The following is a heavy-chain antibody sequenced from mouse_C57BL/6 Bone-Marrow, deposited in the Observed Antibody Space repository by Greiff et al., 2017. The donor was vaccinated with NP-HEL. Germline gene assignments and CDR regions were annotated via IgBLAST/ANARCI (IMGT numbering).Heavy chain of an antibody. V-gene: IGHV11-2*01. D-gene: IGHD1-1*01. J-gene: IGHJ1*03. CDR2: INSDGIAI. CDR3: MRYGSSYWYFDV. Sequence: EVPGVETGGGLVQPGGSRGLSCEGSGFTFSGFWMSWVRQTPGKTLAWIGDINSDGIAINYAPSIQDRFTIFRDNDKSTLYLQMSNVRSEDTATYFCMRYGSSYWYFDVWGTGTTVTVSS. CDR1: GFTFSGFW.